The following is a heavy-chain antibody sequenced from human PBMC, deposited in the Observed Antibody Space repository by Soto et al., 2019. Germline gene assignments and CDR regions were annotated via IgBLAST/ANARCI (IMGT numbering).Heavy chain of an antibody. Sequence: GGSLRLSCAASGFTFSSYAMSWVRQAPGKGLEWVSAISGSGGSTYYADSVKGRFTISRDNSKNTLYLQMNSLRAEDTAVYYCAKDLVYYDFWSGYDYWGQGTLVTVSS. CDR2: ISGSGGST. D-gene: IGHD3-3*01. V-gene: IGHV3-23*01. J-gene: IGHJ4*02. CDR3: AKDLVYYDFWSGYDY. CDR1: GFTFSSYA.